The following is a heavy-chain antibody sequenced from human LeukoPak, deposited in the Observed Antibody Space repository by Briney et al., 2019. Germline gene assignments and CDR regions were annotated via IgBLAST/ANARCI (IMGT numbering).Heavy chain of an antibody. CDR1: GGSISSYY. CDR2: IQSSGNT. V-gene: IGHV4-4*07. D-gene: IGHD2-2*01. Sequence: SETLSLTCTVSGGSISSYYWNWIRQPAGKGLEWIWRIQSSGNTNYKPSLKSRLTISLEIYKNQFSLKLSPVIGADAAVYLCARHYQGGCGEKTVDYWGQGTLVTLSS. J-gene: IGHJ4*02. CDR3: ARHYQGGCGEKTVDY.